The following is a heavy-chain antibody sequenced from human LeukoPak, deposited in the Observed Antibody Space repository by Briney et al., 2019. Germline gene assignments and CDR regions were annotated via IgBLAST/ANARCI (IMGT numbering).Heavy chain of an antibody. CDR3: ARTFEYSSSGAFDI. Sequence: PSQTLSLTCAVSGCSISSGGYSWGWLRQPPGKGLEWIVYIYHSGSTYYNPSLKSRVTISVDSSKNQFSLKLSSVTAADTAVYYCARTFEYSSSGAFDIWGQGTMVTVSS. V-gene: IGHV4-30-2*01. D-gene: IGHD6-6*01. CDR1: GCSISSGGYS. J-gene: IGHJ3*02. CDR2: IYHSGST.